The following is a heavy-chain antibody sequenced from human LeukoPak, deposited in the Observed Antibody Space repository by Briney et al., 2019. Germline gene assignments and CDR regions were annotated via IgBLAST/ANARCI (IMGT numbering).Heavy chain of an antibody. CDR3: ARVEGATGYFQH. V-gene: IGHV1-69*04. Sequence: SVKVSCKASGGTFSSYAISWVRQAPGQGLEWMGRIIPILGIANYAQKFQGRVTITADKSTSTAYMELSSLRSEDTAVYYCARVEGATGYFQHWGQGTLVTVSS. CDR2: IIPILGIA. CDR1: GGTFSSYA. J-gene: IGHJ1*01. D-gene: IGHD1-26*01.